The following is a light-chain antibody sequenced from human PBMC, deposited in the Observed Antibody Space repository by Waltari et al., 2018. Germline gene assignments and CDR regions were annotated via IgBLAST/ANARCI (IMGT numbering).Light chain of an antibody. CDR2: GLS. J-gene: IGKJ1*01. CDR1: QSVDTN. V-gene: IGKV3-15*01. CDR3: QQYDNWPPWT. Sequence: EIVMTQSPATLSVSPGERATLSCRASQSVDTNLAWYQQKVGQAPRLLIYGLSTRATGVPDRFSGSGSGTEFTLTISSLQSEDFAVYYCQQYDNWPPWTFGQGTKVEVK.